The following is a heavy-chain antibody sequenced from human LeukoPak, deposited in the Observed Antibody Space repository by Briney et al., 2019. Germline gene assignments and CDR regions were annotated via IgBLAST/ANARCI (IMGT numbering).Heavy chain of an antibody. Sequence: SETLSLTCAVYGGSFSGYYWSWIRQPPGKGLEWIGEINHRGNTNYNPSLKSRVTISVDTSKNQFSLKLSSVTAADTAVYYCARHTGYXSIHDAFDIXXXXXXXTVSS. CDR2: INHRGNT. CDR3: ARHTGYXSIHDAFDI. J-gene: IGHJ3*02. V-gene: IGHV4-34*01. CDR1: GGSFSGYY. D-gene: IGHD6-13*01.